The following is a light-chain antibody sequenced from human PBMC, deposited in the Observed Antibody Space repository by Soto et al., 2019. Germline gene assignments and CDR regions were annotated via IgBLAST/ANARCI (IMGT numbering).Light chain of an antibody. CDR1: QSVRSDY. CDR2: GVS. Sequence: EIVLTQSPDTLSLSPGKRATLSCRSSQSVRSDYFAWYQQKPGQAPRVIIFGVSTRATGVPDRFSGSGSGTDFTLTISRLEPEDFALYYCQQYGNSPLTFGGGTKVDIK. J-gene: IGKJ4*01. CDR3: QQYGNSPLT. V-gene: IGKV3-20*01.